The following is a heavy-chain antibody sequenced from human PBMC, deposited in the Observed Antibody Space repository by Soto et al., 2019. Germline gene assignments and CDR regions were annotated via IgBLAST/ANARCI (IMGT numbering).Heavy chain of an antibody. CDR2: IYYSGST. J-gene: IGHJ4*02. D-gene: IGHD3-22*01. V-gene: IGHV4-59*01. CDR1: CGSISSYY. CDR3: ARKYYYDSSGYYYVGYFDY. Sequence: SETLSLTCTVSCGSISSYYWSWIRQPPGKGLEWIGYIYYSGSTNYNPSLKSRVTISVDTSKNQFSLKLSSVTAADTAVYYCARKYYYDSSGYYYVGYFDYWGQGTLVTVSS.